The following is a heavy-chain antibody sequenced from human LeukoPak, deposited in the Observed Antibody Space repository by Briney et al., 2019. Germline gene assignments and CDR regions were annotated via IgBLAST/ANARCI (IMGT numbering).Heavy chain of an antibody. CDR1: GGSISSYY. V-gene: IGHV4-4*07. CDR2: IYTSGST. Sequence: SETLSLTCTVSGGSISSYYWSWIRQPAGKGLEWIGRIYTSGSTNYNPSLKSRVTMSVDTSKNQFSLKLSSVTAADTAVYYCARGRDIVVVVAAVGGRTEYFQHWGQGTLVTVSS. D-gene: IGHD2-15*01. J-gene: IGHJ1*01. CDR3: ARGRDIVVVVAAVGGRTEYFQH.